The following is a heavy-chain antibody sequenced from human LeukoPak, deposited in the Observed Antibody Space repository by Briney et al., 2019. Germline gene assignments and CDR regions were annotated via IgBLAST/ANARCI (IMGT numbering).Heavy chain of an antibody. Sequence: ASVKVSCKASGYTFTNYGISWVRQAPGQGLERMGWISIYNGNTDYAQKLRGRVTMTTDTSTSTAYMELRSLRSDDTAVYYCARITYDFWSGYYMPDDPWGQGTLVTFSS. D-gene: IGHD3-3*01. J-gene: IGHJ5*02. CDR2: ISIYNGNT. V-gene: IGHV1-18*01. CDR3: ARITYDFWSGYYMPDDP. CDR1: GYTFTNYG.